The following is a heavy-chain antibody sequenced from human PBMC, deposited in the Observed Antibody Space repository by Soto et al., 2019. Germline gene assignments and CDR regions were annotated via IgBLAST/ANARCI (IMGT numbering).Heavy chain of an antibody. V-gene: IGHV1-2*04. CDR2: INPNSGGT. CDR3: ARDNGTYYDFWSGFFP. Sequence: GASVKVSCKASGYTFTGYYMHWVRQAPGQGLEWMGWINPNSGGTNYAQKFQGWVTMTRDTSISTAYMELSRLRSDDTAVYYCARDNGTYYDFWSGFFPWGQGSLVIVSA. J-gene: IGHJ5*02. CDR1: GYTFTGYY. D-gene: IGHD3-3*01.